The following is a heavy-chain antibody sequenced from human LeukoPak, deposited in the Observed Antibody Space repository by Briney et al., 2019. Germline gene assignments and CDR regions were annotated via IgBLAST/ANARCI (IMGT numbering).Heavy chain of an antibody. CDR3: ARSGPMVRGVIIFSSPKYYYYGMDV. CDR1: GFTFSSYA. Sequence: GRSLRLSCAASGFTFSSYAMHWVRQAPGKGLEWVAVISYDGSNKYYADSVKGRFTISRDNSKNTLYLQMNSLRAEDTAVYYCARSGPMVRGVIIFSSPKYYYYGMDVWGQGTTVTVSS. CDR2: ISYDGSNK. D-gene: IGHD3-10*01. V-gene: IGHV3-30-3*01. J-gene: IGHJ6*02.